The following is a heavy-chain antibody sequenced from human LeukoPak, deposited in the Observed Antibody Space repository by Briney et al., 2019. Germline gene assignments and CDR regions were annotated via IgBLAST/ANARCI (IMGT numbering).Heavy chain of an antibody. V-gene: IGHV4-31*03. CDR3: AKGIAVAGPLRSYYFDY. CDR1: GGSLSSGGYY. Sequence: SETLSLTCTVSGGSLSSGGYYWSWLRQHPGTGLEWLGYIYYSGSTYYNPSLKSRVTISVDTSKNQFSLKLSSVTAADTAVYYCAKGIAVAGPLRSYYFDYWGQGTLVTVSS. J-gene: IGHJ4*02. CDR2: IYYSGST. D-gene: IGHD6-19*01.